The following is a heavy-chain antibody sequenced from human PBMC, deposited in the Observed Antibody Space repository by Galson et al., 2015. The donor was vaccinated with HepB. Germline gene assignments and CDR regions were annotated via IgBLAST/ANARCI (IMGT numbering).Heavy chain of an antibody. J-gene: IGHJ4*02. CDR2: IRSKAYGGTT. V-gene: IGHV3-49*04. CDR1: GFTFGDYA. CDR3: TSAIVGATYYFDY. Sequence: SLRLSCAASGFTFGDYAMSWVRQAPGKGLEWVGFIRSKAYGGTTEYAASVKGRFTISRDDSKSIAYLQMNSLKTEDTAVYYCTSAIVGATYYFDYWGQGTLVTVSS. D-gene: IGHD1-26*01.